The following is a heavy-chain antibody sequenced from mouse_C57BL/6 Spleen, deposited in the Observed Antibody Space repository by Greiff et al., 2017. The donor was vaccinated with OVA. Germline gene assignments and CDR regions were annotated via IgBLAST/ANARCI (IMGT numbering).Heavy chain of an antibody. D-gene: IGHD2-3*01. CDR2: IYPGSGST. J-gene: IGHJ4*01. CDR3: ARAGDDGYMDY. Sequence: VQLQQPGAELVKPGASVKMSCKASGYTFTSYWITWVKQRPGQGLEWIGDIYPGSGSTNYNEKFKSKATLTVDQSSSTAYMQLNSLTSEDSAVYYCARAGDDGYMDYWGQGTSVTVSS. V-gene: IGHV1-55*01. CDR1: GYTFTSYW.